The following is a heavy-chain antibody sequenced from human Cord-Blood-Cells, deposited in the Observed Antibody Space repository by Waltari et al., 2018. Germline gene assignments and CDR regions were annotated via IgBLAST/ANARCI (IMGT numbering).Heavy chain of an antibody. V-gene: IGHV4-39*01. J-gene: IGHJ5*02. CDR2: IYYSVST. D-gene: IGHD6-6*01. CDR1: GGSISSSSYY. Sequence: QLQLQESGPGLVKPSETLSLTCTVSGGSISSSSYYWGWIRQPPGKGLGWIGSIYYSVSTYYNPSLKSRVPISLDTSKIQFFLKLSSVTAADTAVYYCARCKLVWFDPWGQGTLVTVSS. CDR3: ARCKLVWFDP.